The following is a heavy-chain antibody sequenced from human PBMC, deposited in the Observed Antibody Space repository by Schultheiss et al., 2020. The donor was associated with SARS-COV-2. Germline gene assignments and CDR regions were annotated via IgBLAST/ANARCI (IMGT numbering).Heavy chain of an antibody. V-gene: IGHV2-5*02. CDR2: IYWDDDK. CDR1: GFSLSTSGVG. D-gene: IGHD3-22*01. J-gene: IGHJ6*02. Sequence: SGPTLVKPTQTLTLTCTFSGFSLSTSGVGVGWIRQPPGKALEWLALIYWDDDKRYSPSLKSRLTITKDTSKNQVVLTMTNMDPVDTATYYCAHVYDSSGSYYYYGMDVWGQGTLVTVSS. CDR3: AHVYDSSGSYYYYGMDV.